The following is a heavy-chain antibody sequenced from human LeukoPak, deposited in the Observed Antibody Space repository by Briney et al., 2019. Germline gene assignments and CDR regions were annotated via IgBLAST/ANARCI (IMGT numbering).Heavy chain of an antibody. V-gene: IGHV4-30-4*08. CDR2: IYYSGST. CDR3: AREYYDILTGYYRGFDY. D-gene: IGHD3-9*01. CDR1: GGSIRSGDYY. J-gene: IGHJ4*02. Sequence: SQTLSLTXTVSGGSIRSGDYYWSWIRQPPGKGLEWIGYIYYSGSTYYNPSLKSRVTMSVDTSKNQFSLKLSSVTAADTAVYYCAREYYDILTGYYRGFDYWGQGTLVTVSS.